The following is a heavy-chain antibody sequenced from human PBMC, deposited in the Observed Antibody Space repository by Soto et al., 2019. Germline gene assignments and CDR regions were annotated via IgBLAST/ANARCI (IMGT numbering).Heavy chain of an antibody. CDR1: GFTFSSFG. Sequence: QVQVVESGGGVFQPGRSLRLSCAASGFTFSSFGMHWVRQAPGKGLEWVSLIWYDGSKKSYGDSVKGRFTISRDNSRNTVYVQMNSLRADDTAVYYCARDASYYSLWSGYYPSRNGMDVWGQGTKVTVSS. CDR3: ARDASYYSLWSGYYPSRNGMDV. D-gene: IGHD3-3*01. J-gene: IGHJ6*02. CDR2: IWYDGSKK. V-gene: IGHV3-33*01.